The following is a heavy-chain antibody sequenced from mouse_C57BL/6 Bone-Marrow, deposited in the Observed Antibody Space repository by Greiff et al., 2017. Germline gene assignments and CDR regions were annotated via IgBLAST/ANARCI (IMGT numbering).Heavy chain of an antibody. CDR1: GFSFNTYA. Sequence: EVMLVESGGGLVQPKGSLKLSCAASGFSFNTYAMNWVRQAPGKGLEWVARIRSKSNNYATYYADSGKDRFTISRDDSESMLYLQMNNLKTEDTAVYYCVRQDYGSRGYFGVWGTRTTVTVSS. V-gene: IGHV10-1*01. D-gene: IGHD1-1*01. J-gene: IGHJ1*03. CDR3: VRQDYGSRGYFGV. CDR2: IRSKSNNYAT.